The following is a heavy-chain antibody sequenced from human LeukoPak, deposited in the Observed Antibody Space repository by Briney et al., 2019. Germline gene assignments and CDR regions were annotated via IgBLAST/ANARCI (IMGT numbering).Heavy chain of an antibody. V-gene: IGHV4-30-2*01. CDR2: IYHSGST. J-gene: IGHJ6*03. D-gene: IGHD5-18*01. Sequence: PSETLSLTCTVSGGSISSGGYYWSWIRQPPGKGLEWIGYIYHSGSTYYNPSLKSRVTISVDRSKNQFSLKLSSVTAADTAVYYCAREWIQLEDYYYYMDVWGNGTTVTVSS. CDR1: GGSISSGGYY. CDR3: AREWIQLEDYYYYMDV.